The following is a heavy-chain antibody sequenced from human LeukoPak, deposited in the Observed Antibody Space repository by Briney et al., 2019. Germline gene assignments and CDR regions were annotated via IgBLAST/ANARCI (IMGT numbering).Heavy chain of an antibody. CDR3: AGDYGGYEGYFDY. CDR2: IKQDGSEK. J-gene: IGHJ4*02. V-gene: IGHV3-7*03. D-gene: IGHD4-17*01. CDR1: GFTFSSYW. Sequence: GGSLRLSCAASGFTFSSYWMSWVRQAPGKGLEWVANIKQDGSEKYYVDSVKGRFTISRDNSKNTLYLQMNSLRAEDTAVYYCAGDYGGYEGYFDYWGQGTLVTVSS.